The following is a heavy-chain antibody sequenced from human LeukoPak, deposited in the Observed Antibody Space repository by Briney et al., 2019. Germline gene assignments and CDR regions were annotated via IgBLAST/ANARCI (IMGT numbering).Heavy chain of an antibody. CDR2: IYTSGST. J-gene: IGHJ6*03. CDR1: GGSISSDY. V-gene: IGHV4-4*07. Sequence: SETLSLTCTVSGGSISSDYWSWIRQPAGEGLEWIGRIYTSGSTNYNPSLKSRVTMSVDTSKNQFSLKLSSVTAADTAVYYCARVKTYTSLANARNFYDYYMSVWGNGTAVTVSS. D-gene: IGHD4/OR15-4a*01. CDR3: ARVKTYTSLANARNFYDYYMSV.